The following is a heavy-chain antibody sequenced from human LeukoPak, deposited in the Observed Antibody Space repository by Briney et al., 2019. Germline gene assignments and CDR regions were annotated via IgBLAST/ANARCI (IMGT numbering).Heavy chain of an antibody. J-gene: IGHJ4*02. D-gene: IGHD6-19*01. CDR1: GFNISSNY. Sequence: GGSLRLSCAASGFNISSNYMSWVRQAPGKGLEWVSGISGSGVSTYYADSVKGRFTISRDNSKNTLYLQMNSLRAEDTAVYYCAKAGSGWIFDNWGQGTLVTVSS. V-gene: IGHV3-23*01. CDR3: AKAGSGWIFDN. CDR2: ISGSGVST.